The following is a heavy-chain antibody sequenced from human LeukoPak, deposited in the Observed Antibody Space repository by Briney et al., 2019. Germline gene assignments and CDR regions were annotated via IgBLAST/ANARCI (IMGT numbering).Heavy chain of an antibody. CDR3: ARDREDYYDSSGPVWAFDI. V-gene: IGHV4-59*01. D-gene: IGHD3-22*01. CDR2: IYYSGST. J-gene: IGHJ3*02. Sequence: SETLSLTCTVSGGSISSYYWSWIRQPPGKGLEWIGYIYYSGSTNYNPSLKSRVTISVDTSKNQFSLKLSSVTAADTAVYYCARDREDYYDSSGPVWAFDIWGHGTMVTVSS. CDR1: GGSISSYY.